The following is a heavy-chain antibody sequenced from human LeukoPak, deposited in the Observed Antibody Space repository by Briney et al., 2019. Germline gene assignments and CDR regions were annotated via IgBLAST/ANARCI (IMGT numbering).Heavy chain of an antibody. CDR3: ARVLAYYDSSGFGSDHDAFDI. J-gene: IGHJ3*02. CDR2: IYYSGST. D-gene: IGHD3-22*01. Sequence: SETLSLTCTVSGGSISSYYWSWIRQPPGKGLEWIGYIYYSGSTNYNPSLKSRVTISVDTSKNQFSLKLSSVTAADTAVYYCARVLAYYDSSGFGSDHDAFDIWGQGTMVTVSS. CDR1: GGSISSYY. V-gene: IGHV4-59*01.